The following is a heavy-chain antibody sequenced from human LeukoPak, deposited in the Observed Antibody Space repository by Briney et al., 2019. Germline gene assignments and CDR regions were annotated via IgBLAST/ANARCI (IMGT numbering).Heavy chain of an antibody. V-gene: IGHV3-21*01. Sequence: GGSLRLSCAASGFTFSSYRMTWDRQAPGKGLEWVSSISSSSSYIYYADSVKGRFTISRDNAKNSLYLQMNSLRAEDTAVYYCARLIGAYYYDSSGYYYGAHFDYWGQGTLVAVSS. CDR3: ARLIGAYYYDSSGYYYGAHFDY. CDR2: ISSSSSYI. CDR1: GFTFSSYR. J-gene: IGHJ4*02. D-gene: IGHD3-22*01.